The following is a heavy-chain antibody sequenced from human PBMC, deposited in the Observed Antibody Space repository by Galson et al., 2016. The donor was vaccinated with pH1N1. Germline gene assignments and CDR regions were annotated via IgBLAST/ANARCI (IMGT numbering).Heavy chain of an antibody. Sequence: PALVKPTQTLTLTCTVSGFSLDTSGVGVGWIRQPPGKALEWLGDICWNDEKRYSPSLRNSLTITKDASKNQVVLTMTNVDPVDTATYFCAHRRSPYVDFCGGPNWFDSWGQGTLVIV. V-gene: IGHV2-5*01. CDR2: ICWNDEK. D-gene: IGHD3-3*01. J-gene: IGHJ5*01. CDR3: AHRRSPYVDFCGGPNWFDS. CDR1: GFSLDTSGVG.